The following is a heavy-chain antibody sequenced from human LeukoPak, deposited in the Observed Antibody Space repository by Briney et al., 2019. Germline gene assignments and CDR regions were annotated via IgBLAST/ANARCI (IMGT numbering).Heavy chain of an antibody. D-gene: IGHD3-22*01. V-gene: IGHV3-30*04. CDR1: GFTFSSYA. Sequence: GGSLRLSCAASGFTFSSYAMHWVRQAPGKGLEWVAVISYDGSNKYYADSVKGRFTISRDNSKNTLYLQMNSLRAEDTAVYYCARGRRAGSGYFAHDYNWGQGTLVTVSS. CDR3: ARGRRAGSGYFAHDYN. CDR2: ISYDGSNK. J-gene: IGHJ4*02.